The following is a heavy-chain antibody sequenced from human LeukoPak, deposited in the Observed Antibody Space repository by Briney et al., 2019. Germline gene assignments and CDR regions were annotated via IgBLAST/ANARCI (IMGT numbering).Heavy chain of an antibody. CDR2: INPNSGGT. CDR1: GYTFTGYY. J-gene: IGHJ4*02. Sequence: ASVKVSCKASGYTFTGYYMHWVRQAPGQGPEWMGWINPNSGGTNYAQKFQGRVTMTRDTSISTAYMELSRLRSDDTAVYYCARGDWISSSWYDYWGQGTLVTVSS. V-gene: IGHV1-2*02. CDR3: ARGDWISSSWYDY. D-gene: IGHD6-13*01.